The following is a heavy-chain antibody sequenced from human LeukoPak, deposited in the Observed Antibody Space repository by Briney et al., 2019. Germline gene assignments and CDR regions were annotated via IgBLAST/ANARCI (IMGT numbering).Heavy chain of an antibody. CDR3: ARDVGIAVAGTLGY. V-gene: IGHV1-18*01. Sequence: ASVKVSCKASGYTFTSYGISWVRQAPGQGLEWMGWISTYNGNTNYAQKLQGRVTMTTDTSTSTAYMELRSLRSDDTAVYYCARDVGIAVAGTLGYWGQGTLVAVSS. J-gene: IGHJ4*02. CDR2: ISTYNGNT. CDR1: GYTFTSYG. D-gene: IGHD6-19*01.